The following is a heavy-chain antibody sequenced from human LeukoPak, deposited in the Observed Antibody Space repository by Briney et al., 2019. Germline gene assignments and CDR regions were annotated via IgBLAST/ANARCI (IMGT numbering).Heavy chain of an antibody. CDR3: ARDHVVTPFDY. V-gene: IGHV3-7*01. Sequence: GGSLRLSCAASGFTFNTYRMTWVRQAPGKGLEWVANIKEDGSEKYYVDSVKGRFTISRDHAKNSLFLQMNSLRAEDTAVYYCARDHVVTPFDYWGQGTLVTVSS. D-gene: IGHD4-23*01. CDR2: IKEDGSEK. CDR1: GFTFNTYR. J-gene: IGHJ4*02.